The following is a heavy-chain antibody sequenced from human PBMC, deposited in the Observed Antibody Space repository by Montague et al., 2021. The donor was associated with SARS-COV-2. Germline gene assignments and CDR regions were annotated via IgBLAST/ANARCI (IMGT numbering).Heavy chain of an antibody. CDR1: GGSISSRNSY. Sequence: SETLSLTCTVSGGSISSRNSYWGWVRQPPGKGLEWIGTISYSGKTYYNPPPKSRVTLSVDTSKNHFSLKLASVTATDTALYYCARHADWMVWTGELTELEYWGQGTLVTVSS. V-gene: IGHV4-39*01. CDR2: ISYSGKT. D-gene: IGHD3-16*01. J-gene: IGHJ4*02. CDR3: ARHADWMVWTGELTELEY.